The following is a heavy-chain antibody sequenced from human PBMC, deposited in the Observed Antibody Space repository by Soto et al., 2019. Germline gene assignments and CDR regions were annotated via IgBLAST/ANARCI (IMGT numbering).Heavy chain of an antibody. J-gene: IGHJ3*02. CDR2: ISAGGDFT. V-gene: IGHV3-23*01. CDR1: GFIFRDYA. CDR3: GKDPNGDYVGALEM. Sequence: GWSLRLSCAPSGFIFRDYAMSWVRQAPGKGLEWVAVISAGGDFTHYADSVKGRFAVSRDNSMNTLSLQMNSLRAEDTALYFCGKDPNGDYVGALEMWGQGTMVTVSS. D-gene: IGHD3-10*02.